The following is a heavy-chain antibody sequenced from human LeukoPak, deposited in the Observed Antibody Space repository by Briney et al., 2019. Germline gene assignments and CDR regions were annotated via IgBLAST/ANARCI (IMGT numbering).Heavy chain of an antibody. CDR3: ASRRVDIVATAFDY. J-gene: IGHJ4*02. V-gene: IGHV4-59*01. CDR2: IYYSGSI. CDR1: GGSISSYY. D-gene: IGHD5-12*01. Sequence: SETLSLTCTVSGGSISSYYWSWIRQPQGKGLEWIGYIYYSGSINYNPSLKSRVTISVDTSKNQFSLKLSSVTAADTAVYYCASRRVDIVATAFDYWGQGTLVTVSS.